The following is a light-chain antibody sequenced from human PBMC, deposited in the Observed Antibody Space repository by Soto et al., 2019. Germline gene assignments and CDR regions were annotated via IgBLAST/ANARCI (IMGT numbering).Light chain of an antibody. V-gene: IGKV3-11*01. Sequence: EIVLTQSPATLSLSPGESATLSCRASQSVSSYLAWYQHTPGQAPRLLIYDASNRAAAIPARFSGSGSGTEFTLTNSTLEPEDFAVYYCQQRSNWPLTFGGGTKVQIK. CDR2: DAS. CDR1: QSVSSY. J-gene: IGKJ4*01. CDR3: QQRSNWPLT.